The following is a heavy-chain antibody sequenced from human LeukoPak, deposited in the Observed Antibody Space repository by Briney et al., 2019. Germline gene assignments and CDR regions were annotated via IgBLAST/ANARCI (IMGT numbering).Heavy chain of an antibody. CDR3: AKAQYSSGWYYFDY. D-gene: IGHD6-19*01. Sequence: GGSLRLSCAASGFTFDDYAMHWVRQAPGKGLEWVSGISWNSGSIGYADSVKGRFTISRDNAKNSLYLQMNSLRAEDTALYYCAKAQYSSGWYYFDYWGQGTLVTVSS. CDR1: GFTFDDYA. CDR2: ISWNSGSI. J-gene: IGHJ4*02. V-gene: IGHV3-9*01.